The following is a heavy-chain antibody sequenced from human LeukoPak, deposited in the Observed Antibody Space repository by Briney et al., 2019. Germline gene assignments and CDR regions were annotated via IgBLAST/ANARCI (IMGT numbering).Heavy chain of an antibody. CDR3: AKRSSASRFDFDY. CDR2: ISSDGRGK. V-gene: IGHV3-30*18. J-gene: IGHJ4*02. Sequence: GGSLRLSCAASGFTFSSYGMHWVRQAPGKGLEWVALISSDGRGKYYADSVKGRFTISRDNSKNTLYLQMNSLRADDTAVYYCAKRSSASRFDFDYWGQGTLVTVSS. D-gene: IGHD3-22*01. CDR1: GFTFSSYG.